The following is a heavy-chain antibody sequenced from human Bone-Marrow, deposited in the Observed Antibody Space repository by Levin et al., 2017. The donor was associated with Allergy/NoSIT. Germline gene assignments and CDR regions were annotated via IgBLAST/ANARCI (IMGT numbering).Heavy chain of an antibody. V-gene: IGHV3-49*04. CDR3: ATHNWMTVGDY. CDR2: ITSKPYGETT. Sequence: PGGSLRLSCTASGFTLGDRSVSWVRQAPGRGLEWVGFITSKPYGETTHFAASLEGVFTMSRDDSKSTAYLQMNSLKTEDTAVYYCATHNWMTVGDYWGQGTLVTVSP. J-gene: IGHJ4*02. CDR1: GFTLGDRS. D-gene: IGHD1-20*01.